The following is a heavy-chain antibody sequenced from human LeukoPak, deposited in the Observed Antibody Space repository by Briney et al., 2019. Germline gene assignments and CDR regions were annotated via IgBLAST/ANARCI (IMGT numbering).Heavy chain of an antibody. CDR1: GGSISSYY. Sequence: SETLSLTCTVSGGSISSYYWSWIRQPPGKGLEWIGSVYYRGTTYYNPSLKSRVTISVDTSKNQFSLKLSSVTAADTAVYYCARRVGSYMDVWGKGTTVTVSS. J-gene: IGHJ6*03. CDR2: VYYRGTT. V-gene: IGHV4-39*01. D-gene: IGHD2-15*01. CDR3: ARRVGSYMDV.